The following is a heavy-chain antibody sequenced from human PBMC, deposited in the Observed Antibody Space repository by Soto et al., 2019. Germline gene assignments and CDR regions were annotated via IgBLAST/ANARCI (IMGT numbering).Heavy chain of an antibody. J-gene: IGHJ4*02. Sequence: EVQLGESGGGLVQPGGSLRLSREASGFTFSSNGMNWVHQAPGKGLEWVSFISIGSSTINYADSVRGRFTISRDNAKNSLYLQMNSLRDEDTAVYYCARDWGVYDSDIRPHIAHLDSWGQGTLVTVSS. D-gene: IGHD3-22*01. V-gene: IGHV3-48*02. CDR2: ISIGSSTI. CDR3: ARDWGVYDSDIRPHIAHLDS. CDR1: GFTFSSNG.